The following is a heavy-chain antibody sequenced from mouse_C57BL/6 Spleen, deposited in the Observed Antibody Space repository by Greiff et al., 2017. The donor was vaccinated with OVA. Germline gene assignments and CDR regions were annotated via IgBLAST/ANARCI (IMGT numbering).Heavy chain of an antibody. CDR3: ARSYYGSSYRWYFDV. Sequence: VQLQQSGAELVRPGTSVKVSCKASGYAFTNYLIEWVKQRPGQGLEWIGVINPGSGGTNYNEKFKGKATLTADKSSSTAYMQLSSLTSEDSAVYFCARSYYGSSYRWYFDVWGTGTTVTVSS. J-gene: IGHJ1*03. V-gene: IGHV1-54*01. CDR1: GYAFTNYL. CDR2: INPGSGGT. D-gene: IGHD1-1*01.